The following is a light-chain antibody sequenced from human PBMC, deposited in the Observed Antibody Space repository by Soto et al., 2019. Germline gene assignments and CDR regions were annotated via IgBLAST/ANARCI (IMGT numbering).Light chain of an antibody. CDR3: QQYNSYSWT. Sequence: DIQMTQSPSTLSASVGDRVTITCRASQSITIWLAWYQQKPGKAPKLLIFDASSLESGVPSRFSGSGSGTEFTLTIRSLQPDDFATYYCQQYNSYSWTFGQGTKVEIK. V-gene: IGKV1-5*01. J-gene: IGKJ1*01. CDR2: DAS. CDR1: QSITIW.